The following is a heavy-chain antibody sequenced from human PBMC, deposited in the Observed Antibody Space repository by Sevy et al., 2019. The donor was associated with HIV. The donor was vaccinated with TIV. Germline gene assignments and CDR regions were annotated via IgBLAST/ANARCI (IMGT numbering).Heavy chain of an antibody. V-gene: IGHV3-48*03. CDR1: GFTFSSYE. CDR2: ISSSGSTI. D-gene: IGHD6-13*01. J-gene: IGHJ6*02. Sequence: GGSLRLSCAASGFTFSSYEMNWVRQAPGKGLEWVSYISSSGSTIYYADSVKGRFTTSRDNAKNSLYLQMNSLRAEDTAVYYCARSFDSSSFKGETYYYGMDVWGQGTTVTVSS. CDR3: ARSFDSSSFKGETYYYGMDV.